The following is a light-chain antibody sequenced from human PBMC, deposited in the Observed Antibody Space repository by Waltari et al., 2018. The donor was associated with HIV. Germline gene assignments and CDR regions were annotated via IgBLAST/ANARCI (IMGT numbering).Light chain of an antibody. V-gene: IGLV1-44*01. CDR1: RSNIGSKT. Sequence: SVLTQPPSASGTPGQRVTISCSGSRSNIGSKTVNWYQQLPGTAPKLLIYSNDQRPSGVPDRFSGSKSGTSASLAISGLQSEDEAGYYCAAWDVSLNGLVFGGGTKLTVL. CDR2: SND. CDR3: AAWDVSLNGLV. J-gene: IGLJ2*01.